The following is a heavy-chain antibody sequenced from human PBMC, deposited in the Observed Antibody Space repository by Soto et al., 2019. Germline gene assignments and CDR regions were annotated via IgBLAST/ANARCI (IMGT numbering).Heavy chain of an antibody. Sequence: QVQLVESGGGLVKPGGSLRLSCAASGITFSDYYMSWIRQAPGKGLEWVSYISSSGSTIYYADSVKGRFTISRDNAKNTLYLQMNSLRAEDTAVFYCAIARGEVVPAAIFDYWGQGTLVTVSS. CDR3: AIARGEVVPAAIFDY. CDR2: ISSSGSTI. J-gene: IGHJ4*02. D-gene: IGHD2-2*01. CDR1: GITFSDYY. V-gene: IGHV3-11*01.